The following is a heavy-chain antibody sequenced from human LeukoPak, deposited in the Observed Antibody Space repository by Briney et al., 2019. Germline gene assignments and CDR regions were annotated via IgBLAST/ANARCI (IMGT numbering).Heavy chain of an antibody. D-gene: IGHD2-2*01. CDR1: GFIFSDAW. Sequence: PGGSLRLSCAASGFIFSDAWLSWVRQTPGKGLEWVSYTSSSGSTIYYADSVKGRFTISRDNAKNSLYLQMNSLRAEDTAVYYCARERCSSTSCPPQYYNGMDVWGQGTTVTVSS. J-gene: IGHJ6*02. CDR3: ARERCSSTSCPPQYYNGMDV. CDR2: TSSSGSTI. V-gene: IGHV3-11*01.